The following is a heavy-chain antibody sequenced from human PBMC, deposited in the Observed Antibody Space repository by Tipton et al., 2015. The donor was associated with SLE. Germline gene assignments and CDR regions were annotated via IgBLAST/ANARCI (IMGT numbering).Heavy chain of an antibody. CDR1: GGSISSRSYY. J-gene: IGHJ4*02. V-gene: IGHV4-61*09. Sequence: TLSLTCTVSGGSISSRSYYWGWIRQPAGKGLEWIGYIYTSGSTNYNPSLKSRVTISVDTSKNQFSLKLSSVTAADTAVYYCARAGAVVGATIDYWGQGTLVTVSS. CDR3: ARAGAVVGATIDY. CDR2: IYTSGST. D-gene: IGHD1-26*01.